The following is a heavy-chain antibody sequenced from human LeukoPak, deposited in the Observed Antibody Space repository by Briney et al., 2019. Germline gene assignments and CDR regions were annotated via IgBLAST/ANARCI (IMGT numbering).Heavy chain of an antibody. CDR2: IYPGDSDT. CDR1: GYSFSSYW. V-gene: IGHV5-51*01. D-gene: IGHD6-19*01. CDR3: ARRGIAVAGTPAEYFQH. Sequence: KPGESLKISCRGSGYSFSSYWIGWVRQMPGKGLEWMGIIYPGDSDTRYSPSFQGQVTISADKSISTVYLQWSSLRASDTAMYYCARRGIAVAGTPAEYFQHWGQGTLVTVSS. J-gene: IGHJ1*01.